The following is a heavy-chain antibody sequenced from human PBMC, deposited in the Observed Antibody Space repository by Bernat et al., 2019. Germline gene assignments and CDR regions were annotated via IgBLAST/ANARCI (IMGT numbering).Heavy chain of an antibody. CDR1: GGTFSSYA. D-gene: IGHD1-26*01. Sequence: GSSVKVSCKASGGTFSSYAISWVRQAPGQGLEWMGGIIPIFGTANYAQKFQGRVTITADESTSTAYMELSSLRSEDTAVYYCARESLRVGAMPYYYYGMDVWGQGTTVTVSS. V-gene: IGHV1-69*01. CDR2: IIPIFGTA. CDR3: ARESLRVGAMPYYYYGMDV. J-gene: IGHJ6*02.